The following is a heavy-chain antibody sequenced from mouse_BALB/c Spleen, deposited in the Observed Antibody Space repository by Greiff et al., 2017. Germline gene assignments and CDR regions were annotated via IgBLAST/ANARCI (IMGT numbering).Heavy chain of an antibody. CDR2: ILPGSGST. J-gene: IGHJ2*01. CDR1: GYTFSSYW. V-gene: IGHV1-9*01. Sequence: QVQLQQSGAELMKPGASVKISCKATGYTFSSYWIEWVKQRPGYGLEWIGEILPGSGSTNYNEKFKGKATFTADTSSNTAYMQLSSLTSEDSAVYYCASGDGSSRKGFDYWGQGTTLTVSS. CDR3: ASGDGSSRKGFDY. D-gene: IGHD1-1*01.